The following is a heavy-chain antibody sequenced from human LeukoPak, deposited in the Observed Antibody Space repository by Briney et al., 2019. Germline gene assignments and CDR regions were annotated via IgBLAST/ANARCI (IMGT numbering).Heavy chain of an antibody. Sequence: SETLSLTCTVSGGSISSSTYSWGWIRQPPGKELEWIGSLFYSGSTYYNPSLKSRVTISVDTSKNQFSLKLSSVTAADTAVYYCARDWSGLNWFDPWGQGTLVTVSS. CDR2: LFYSGST. D-gene: IGHD3-3*01. CDR1: GGSISSSTYS. J-gene: IGHJ5*02. CDR3: ARDWSGLNWFDP. V-gene: IGHV4-39*07.